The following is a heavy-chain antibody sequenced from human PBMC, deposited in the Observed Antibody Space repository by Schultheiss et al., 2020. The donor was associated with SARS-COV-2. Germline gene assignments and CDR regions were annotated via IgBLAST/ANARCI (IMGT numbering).Heavy chain of an antibody. J-gene: IGHJ6*02. V-gene: IGHV4-59*01. CDR1: GGSISSYF. Sequence: SETLSLTCTVSGGSISSYFWSWIRQPPGKGLEWIGYIYNSGSTYYTPSLKSRVTISIDTSKNQFSLKVRSVTAADTAVYYCATGAIGNIGWSVPYYFYGMDDWGQGTTVTVSS. CDR3: ATGAIGNIGWSVPYYFYGMDD. D-gene: IGHD6-19*01. CDR2: IYNSGST.